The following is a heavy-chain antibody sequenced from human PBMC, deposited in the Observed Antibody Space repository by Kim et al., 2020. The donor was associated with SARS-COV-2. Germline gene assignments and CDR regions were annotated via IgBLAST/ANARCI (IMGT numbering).Heavy chain of an antibody. Sequence: GGSLRLSCAASGFTFSAYAMHWVRQAPGKGLEWVAVISYDGSNKYYADSVKGRFTISRDNSKNTLYLQMNSLRAEDTAVYYCAKSRVGSYYYGMDVWGQGTTVTVSS. D-gene: IGHD1-26*01. CDR1: GFTFSAYA. CDR2: ISYDGSNK. CDR3: AKSRVGSYYYGMDV. J-gene: IGHJ6*02. V-gene: IGHV3-30*18.